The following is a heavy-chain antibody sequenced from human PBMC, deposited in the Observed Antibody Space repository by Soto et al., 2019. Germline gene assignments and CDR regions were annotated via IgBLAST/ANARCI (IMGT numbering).Heavy chain of an antibody. Sequence: QPGGSLRLSCAASGFTFSGSAMHWVRQASGKGLEWVGRIRSKANSYATAYAASVKGRFTISRDDSKNTAYLQMNSLKTEDTAVYYCTRLADFWSGYPYYYYGMDVWGQGTTVTVSS. CDR2: IRSKANSYAT. V-gene: IGHV3-73*01. CDR3: TRLADFWSGYPYYYYGMDV. CDR1: GFTFSGSA. D-gene: IGHD3-3*01. J-gene: IGHJ6*02.